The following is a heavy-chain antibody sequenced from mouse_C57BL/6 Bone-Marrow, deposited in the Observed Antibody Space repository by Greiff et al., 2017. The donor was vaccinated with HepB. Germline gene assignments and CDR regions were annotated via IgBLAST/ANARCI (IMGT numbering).Heavy chain of an antibody. CDR3: ARRRGNYVWFAY. D-gene: IGHD2-1*01. CDR2: ISSGGSYT. J-gene: IGHJ3*01. V-gene: IGHV5-6*01. Sequence: EVHLVESGGDLVKPGGSLKLSCAASGFTFSSYGMSWVRQTPDKRLEWVATISSGGSYTYYPDSVKGRFTISRDNANNTLYLQMSSLKSEDTAMYYCARRRGNYVWFAYWGQGTLVTVSA. CDR1: GFTFSSYG.